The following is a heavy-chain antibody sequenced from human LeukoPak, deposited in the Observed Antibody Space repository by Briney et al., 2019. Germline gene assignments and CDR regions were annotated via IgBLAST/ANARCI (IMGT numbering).Heavy chain of an antibody. CDR3: AGKTPTYYGGNSGSFDP. V-gene: IGHV4-34*01. Sequence: SETLSLTCAVYGGSFSGYYWSWIRQPPGKGLEWIGEINHSGSTNYNPSLKSRVTISVDTSKNQFSLKLSSVTAADTAVYYCAGKTPTYYGGNSGSFDPWGQGTLVTVSS. CDR1: GGSFSGYY. J-gene: IGHJ5*02. CDR2: INHSGST. D-gene: IGHD4-23*01.